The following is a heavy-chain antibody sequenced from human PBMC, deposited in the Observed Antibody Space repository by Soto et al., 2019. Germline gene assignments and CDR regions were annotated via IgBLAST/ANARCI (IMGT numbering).Heavy chain of an antibody. D-gene: IGHD3-16*01. V-gene: IGHV3-15*07. CDR1: GFTISNAW. CDR2: IKSKTDGGTT. J-gene: IGHJ5*02. CDR3: TTLGLYVRLDP. Sequence: EVQLVESGGGLVKPGGSLRLSCAASGFTISNAWINWVRQAPGKGLEWVGRIKSKTDGGTTDYAAPVKGRFTISRDDSKHTLYLQMNSLKTGYTAVYYCTTLGLYVRLDPWGQGTLVTHST.